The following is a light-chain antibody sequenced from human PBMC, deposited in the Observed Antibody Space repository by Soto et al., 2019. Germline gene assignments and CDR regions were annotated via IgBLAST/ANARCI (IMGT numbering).Light chain of an antibody. Sequence: EIVMTQSPATLSVSPGERATLSCRASQSVSSNFAWYQQKPGQAPRLLIYGASTRAAGIPARFSGSGSGTEFTLTISGLQSEDFAVYYCEQYNNWPHTFGQGTKLEIK. CDR1: QSVSSN. CDR3: EQYNNWPHT. V-gene: IGKV3-15*01. J-gene: IGKJ2*01. CDR2: GAS.